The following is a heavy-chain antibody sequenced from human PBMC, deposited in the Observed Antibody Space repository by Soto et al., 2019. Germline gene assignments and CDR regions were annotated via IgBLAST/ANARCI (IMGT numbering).Heavy chain of an antibody. D-gene: IGHD1-20*01. CDR1: RLTISNYA. Sequence: GGSLTLSYAASRLTISNYALNWVRQAPGKGLEWVSAIDSDGKTYYADSVKGRFTISRDNSKNTLFLQMNSLRADDTAVYYCAKTIRGTPWDYFDSWGQGTLVTVSS. V-gene: IGHV3-23*01. J-gene: IGHJ4*02. CDR2: IDSDGKT. CDR3: AKTIRGTPWDYFDS.